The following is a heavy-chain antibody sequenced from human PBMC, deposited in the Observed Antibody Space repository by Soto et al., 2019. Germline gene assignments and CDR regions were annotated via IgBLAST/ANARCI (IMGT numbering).Heavy chain of an antibody. J-gene: IGHJ4*02. CDR2: IYPGDSDT. V-gene: IGHV5-51*01. CDR1: GYSFTTYW. Sequence: EVQLVQSGAEVKKPGESLKISCKGSGYSFTTYWIGWVRQMPGKGQEWMGIIYPGDSDTRYSPSFQGQVTISADKSISTDYLQWSSLKASDTAMYSCARHLGSAPRVFDYWGQGTLVTVSS. D-gene: IGHD2-15*01. CDR3: ARHLGSAPRVFDY.